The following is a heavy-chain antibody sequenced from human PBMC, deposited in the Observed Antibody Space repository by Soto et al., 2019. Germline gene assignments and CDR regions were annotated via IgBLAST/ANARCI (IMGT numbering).Heavy chain of an antibody. CDR1: GFTFSSYG. J-gene: IGHJ2*01. CDR2: ISYDGSNK. V-gene: IGHV3-30*18. Sequence: QVQLVESGGGVVQPGRSLRLSCAASGFTFSSYGMHWVRQAPGKGLEWEAVISYDGSNKYYADSVKGRFTISRDNSKNTLYLQMNSLRAEDTAVYYCANCGDDYGDDWYFDLWGRGTLVTVSS. CDR3: ANCGDDYGDDWYFDL. D-gene: IGHD4-17*01.